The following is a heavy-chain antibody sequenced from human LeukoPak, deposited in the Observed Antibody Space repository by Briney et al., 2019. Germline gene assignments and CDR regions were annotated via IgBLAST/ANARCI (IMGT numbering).Heavy chain of an antibody. D-gene: IGHD5-12*01. CDR2: IIPIFGTA. Sequence: SVKVSCKASGGTFSSYAISWVRQAPGQGLEWMGGIIPIFGTANYAQKFQGRVTITADESTSTAYMELSSLRSEDTAVYYCAILYVDIAATMSYFDYWGQGTLVTVSS. CDR3: AILYVDIAATMSYFDY. CDR1: GGTFSSYA. J-gene: IGHJ4*02. V-gene: IGHV1-69*13.